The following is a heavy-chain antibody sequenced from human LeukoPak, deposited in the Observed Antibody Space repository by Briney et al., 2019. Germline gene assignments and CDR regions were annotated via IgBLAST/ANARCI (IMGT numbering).Heavy chain of an antibody. CDR3: ARATTASARDH. D-gene: IGHD1-14*01. CDR2: LNQDADRE. J-gene: IGHJ4*02. CDR1: GFNFRAYW. V-gene: IGHV3-7*01. Sequence: GGSLRLSCAASGFNFRAYWMSWARPAPGRGLERVASLNQDADREYYVDSVKGRFTISRDNAKNSLYLQMDSLRVEDTAVYYCARATTASARDHWGQGTLVTVSS.